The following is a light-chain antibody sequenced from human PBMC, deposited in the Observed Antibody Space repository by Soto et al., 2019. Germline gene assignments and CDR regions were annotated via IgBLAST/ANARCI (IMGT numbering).Light chain of an antibody. V-gene: IGKV3-20*01. Sequence: EIVLTPSPGTLSLSPGERGTLSRRASQNVSSNLSGWYQQHAGQATRLLIYGASSSATGIPDRFSGSGSGTDFSLTIRRLEADDFAVYYCQKYGNFWTFGQGTKVDIK. CDR1: QNVSSNL. CDR2: GAS. J-gene: IGKJ1*01. CDR3: QKYGNFWT.